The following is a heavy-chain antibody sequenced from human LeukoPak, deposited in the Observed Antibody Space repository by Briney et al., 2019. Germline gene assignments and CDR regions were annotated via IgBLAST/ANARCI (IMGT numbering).Heavy chain of an antibody. CDR3: AKVAVHFYDRCSIKEWLGY. CDR1: GFTFGDYA. CDR2: ISGDGGST. J-gene: IGHJ4*02. V-gene: IGHV3-43*02. Sequence: GGSLRLSCAASGFTFGDYAMHWVRQAPGKGLEWVSLISGDGGSTYYADSVKGRFTISRDNSKNSLYLQMNSLRTEDTALYYCAKVAVHFYDRCSIKEWLGYWGQGTLVTVSS. D-gene: IGHD3-22*01.